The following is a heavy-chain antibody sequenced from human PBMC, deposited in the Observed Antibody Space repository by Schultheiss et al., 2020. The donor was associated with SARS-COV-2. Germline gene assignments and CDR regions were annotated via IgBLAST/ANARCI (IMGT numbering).Heavy chain of an antibody. D-gene: IGHD5-24*01. CDR1: GGSISSYY. CDR2: IYYSGST. V-gene: IGHV4-59*08. J-gene: IGHJ5*02. Sequence: SETLSLTFTVSGGSISSYYWSWIRQPPGKGLEWIGYIYYSGSTNYNPSLKSRVTISVDTSKNQFSLKLSSVTAADTAVYYCARRERWLPKGGWFDPWGQGTLVTVSS. CDR3: ARRERWLPKGGWFDP.